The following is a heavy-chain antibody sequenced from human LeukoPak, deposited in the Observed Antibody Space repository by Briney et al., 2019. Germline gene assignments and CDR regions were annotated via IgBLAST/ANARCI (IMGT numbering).Heavy chain of an antibody. J-gene: IGHJ4*02. CDR1: GFTFSNYN. Sequence: PGGSLRLSCAASGFTFSNYNMNWVRQAPGKGLEWVSSISSSTSYKNYADSVKGRFTISRDNAKNSLYLQMNSLRAEDTAVYYCARKYYDSSGYPGTFDYWGQGTLVTVSS. CDR3: ARKYYDSSGYPGTFDY. CDR2: ISSSTSYK. D-gene: IGHD3-22*01. V-gene: IGHV3-21*01.